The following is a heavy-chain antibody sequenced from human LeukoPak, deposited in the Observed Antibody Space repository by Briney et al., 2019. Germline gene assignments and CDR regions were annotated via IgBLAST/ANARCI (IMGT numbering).Heavy chain of an antibody. CDR3: TTDVSSYDFWSGSYSGS. V-gene: IGHV3-15*01. CDR2: IKSKTDGGTT. Sequence: GGSLRLSCAASGFTFSNAWMSWVRQAPGKGLEWVGRIKSKTDGGTTDYAAPVKGRFTISRDDSKNALYLQMNSLKTEDTAVYYCTTDVSSYDFWSGSYSGSWGQGTLVTVSS. CDR1: GFTFSNAW. J-gene: IGHJ5*02. D-gene: IGHD3-3*01.